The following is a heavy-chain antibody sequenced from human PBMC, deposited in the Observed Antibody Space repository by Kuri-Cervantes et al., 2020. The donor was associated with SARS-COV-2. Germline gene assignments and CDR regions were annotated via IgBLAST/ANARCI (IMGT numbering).Heavy chain of an antibody. V-gene: IGHV4-59*11. J-gene: IGHJ4*02. CDR3: ASDLFGELATYFDY. CDR2: IYYSGST. D-gene: IGHD3-10*01. Sequence: SETLSLTCTVSGGSISSHYWSWIRQPPGKGLEWIGYIYYSGSTNYNPSLKSRVTISVDTSKNQFSLKLSSVTAADTAVYYCASDLFGELATYFDYWGQGTLVTVSS. CDR1: GGSISSHY.